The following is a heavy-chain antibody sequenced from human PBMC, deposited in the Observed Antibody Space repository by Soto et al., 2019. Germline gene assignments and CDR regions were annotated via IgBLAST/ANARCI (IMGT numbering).Heavy chain of an antibody. V-gene: IGHV3-9*01. CDR1: GFTFDGYA. D-gene: IGHD6-19*01. J-gene: IGHJ6*02. CDR2: ISWNSGTM. Sequence: GGSLRLSCAASGFTFDGYAMQWVRQAPGKGLEWVSGISWNSGTMAYADSVKGRFTISRDNAKDSLYLQLSSLRADDTALYYCAKDQTSYPSGWGGAYGMDVWGQGTTVTVSS. CDR3: AKDQTSYPSGWGGAYGMDV.